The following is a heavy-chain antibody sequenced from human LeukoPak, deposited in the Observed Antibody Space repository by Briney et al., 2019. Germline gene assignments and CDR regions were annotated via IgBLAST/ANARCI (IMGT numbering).Heavy chain of an antibody. CDR2: IYPGDSDT. Sequence: GESLKISCKGSGYSFTSYWIGWVRQMPGKGLEWMGIIYPGDSDTRYSPSFQGQVTISADKSISTAYLQWSSLKASDTAMYYCARLGIFRDSSGEKPGPDAFDIWGQGTMVTVSS. V-gene: IGHV5-51*01. D-gene: IGHD3-22*01. CDR3: ARLGIFRDSSGEKPGPDAFDI. J-gene: IGHJ3*02. CDR1: GYSFTSYW.